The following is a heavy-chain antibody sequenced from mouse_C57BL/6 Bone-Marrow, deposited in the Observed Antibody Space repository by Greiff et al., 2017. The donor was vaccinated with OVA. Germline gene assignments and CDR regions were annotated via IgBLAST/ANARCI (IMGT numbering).Heavy chain of an antibody. D-gene: IGHD2-1*01. V-gene: IGHV1-4*01. CDR3: ARKDGNWFSY. J-gene: IGHJ3*01. CDR1: GYTFTSYT. CDR2: INPSSGYT. Sequence: QVQLQQSGAELARPGASVKMSCKASGYTFTSYTMNWVKQRPGQGLEWIGYINPSSGYTRYNQKFKDKATLTADKSSSTAYMQLSSLTSEDSAVYYCARKDGNWFSYWGQGTVVTVSA.